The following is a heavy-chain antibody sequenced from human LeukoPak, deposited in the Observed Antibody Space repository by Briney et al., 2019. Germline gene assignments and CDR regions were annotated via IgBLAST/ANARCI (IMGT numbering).Heavy chain of an antibody. CDR1: GFTFDDYT. V-gene: IGHV3-43*01. CDR2: ISWDGGST. J-gene: IGHJ4*02. D-gene: IGHD4-11*01. CDR3: ASSSNYVSSSDY. Sequence: GGSLRLSCAASGFTFDDYTMHWVRQAPGKRLEWVSLISWDGGSTYYADSVKGRFTISRDNSKNSLYLQMNSLRTEDTALYYCASSSNYVSSSDYWGQGTLVTVSS.